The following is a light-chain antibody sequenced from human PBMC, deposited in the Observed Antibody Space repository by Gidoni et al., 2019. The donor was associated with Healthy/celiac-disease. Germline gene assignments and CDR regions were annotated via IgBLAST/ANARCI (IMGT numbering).Light chain of an antibody. J-gene: IGKJ2*01. Sequence: DIVRTQTPDSLPVSRGEGATINCKSSQSVLSSSNNKNYLAWYQQKPGQPPKLLIYWASTLESGVPDRFSGSGSGTDFTLTISSLQAEDVAVYYCQQYYSTPYTFGQGTKLEIK. CDR1: QSVLSSSNNKNY. CDR2: WAS. CDR3: QQYYSTPYT. V-gene: IGKV4-1*01.